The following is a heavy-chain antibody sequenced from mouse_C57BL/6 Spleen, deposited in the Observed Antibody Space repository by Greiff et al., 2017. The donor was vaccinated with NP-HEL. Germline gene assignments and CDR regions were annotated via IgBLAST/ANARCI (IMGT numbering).Heavy chain of an antibody. CDR2: INPNNGGT. V-gene: IGHV1-26*01. J-gene: IGHJ1*03. CDR3: ARSHPTWYFDV. CDR1: GYTFTDYY. Sequence: VQLQQSGPELVKPGASVKISCKASGYTFTDYYMNWVKQSHGKSLEWIGDINPNNGGTSYNQKFKGKATLTVDKSSSTAYMELRSLTSEDSAVYYCARSHPTWYFDVWGTGTTVTVSS.